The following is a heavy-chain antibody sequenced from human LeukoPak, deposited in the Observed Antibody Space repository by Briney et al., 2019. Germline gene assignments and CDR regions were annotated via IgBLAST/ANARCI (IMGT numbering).Heavy chain of an antibody. D-gene: IGHD3-10*01. Sequence: ASVKVSCKASGYTFTGYYMHWVRQAPGQGLEWMGWINPNSGGTNYAQKFQGRVTMTRDTSTSTAYMELSRLRSDDTAVYYCARSRLGFGEYLDYWGQGTLVTVSS. CDR2: INPNSGGT. J-gene: IGHJ4*02. CDR3: ARSRLGFGEYLDY. V-gene: IGHV1-2*02. CDR1: GYTFTGYY.